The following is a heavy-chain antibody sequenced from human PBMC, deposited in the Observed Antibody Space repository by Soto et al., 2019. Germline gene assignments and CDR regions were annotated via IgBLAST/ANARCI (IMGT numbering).Heavy chain of an antibody. CDR3: ARETGSSGYYPRYYYYGMDV. V-gene: IGHV1-18*01. J-gene: IGHJ6*02. CDR2: ISAYNGNT. CDR1: GYTFTSYG. D-gene: IGHD3-22*01. Sequence: PSVKVSCKASGYTFTSYGISWVRQAPGQGLEWMGWISAYNGNTNYAQKLQGRVTMTTDTSTSTAYMELRSLRSDDTAVYYCARETGSSGYYPRYYYYGMDVWGQGTTVTVSS.